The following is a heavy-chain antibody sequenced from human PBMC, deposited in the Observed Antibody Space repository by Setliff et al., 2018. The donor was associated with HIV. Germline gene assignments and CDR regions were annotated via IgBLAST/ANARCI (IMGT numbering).Heavy chain of an antibody. CDR3: ARDGGVRSSSWYDP. J-gene: IGHJ5*02. D-gene: IGHD6-13*01. CDR1: GESFSGYY. CDR2: INHSGGT. V-gene: IGHV4-34*01. Sequence: SETLSLTCAVSGESFSGYYWSWIRQSPGKGLEWIGEINHSGGTNYNPSLKSRVTISGDTSKNQFSLKLSSVTAADTAVYYCARDGGVRSSSWYDPWGQGTLVTVSS.